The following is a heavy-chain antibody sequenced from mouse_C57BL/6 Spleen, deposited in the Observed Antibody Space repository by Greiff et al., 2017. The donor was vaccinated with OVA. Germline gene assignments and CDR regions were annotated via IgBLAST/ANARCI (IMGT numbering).Heavy chain of an antibody. Sequence: EVQLQQSGPELVKPGASVKISCKASGYTFTDYYMNWVKQSHGKSLEWIGDINPNNGGTSYNQKFKGKATLTVHKSSSTAYMELRSLTSEDSAVYYCARHLYYYGSSDGYFDVWGTGTTVTVSS. CDR3: ARHLYYYGSSDGYFDV. CDR1: GYTFTDYY. V-gene: IGHV1-26*01. CDR2: INPNNGGT. J-gene: IGHJ1*03. D-gene: IGHD1-1*01.